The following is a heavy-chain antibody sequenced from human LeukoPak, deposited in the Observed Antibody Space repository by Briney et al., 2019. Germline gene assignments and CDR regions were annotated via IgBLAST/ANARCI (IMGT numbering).Heavy chain of an antibody. J-gene: IGHJ4*02. V-gene: IGHV3-23*01. CDR3: AKDRGIAAAGKFDY. CDR1: GFTFSSYA. Sequence: PGGSLRLSCVVSGFTFSSYAMNWVRQAPGKGLEWVSAISTSGGSTYYADSVKGRFTISRDNSKNTLYLQMNSLRAEDTAVYYCAKDRGIAAAGKFDYWGQGTLVTVSS. D-gene: IGHD6-13*01. CDR2: ISTSGGST.